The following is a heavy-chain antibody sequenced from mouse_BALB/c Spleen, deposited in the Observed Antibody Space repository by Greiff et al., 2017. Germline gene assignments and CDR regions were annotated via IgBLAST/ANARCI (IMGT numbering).Heavy chain of an antibody. V-gene: IGHV1S81*02. J-gene: IGHJ4*01. CDR3: TRAEYSTMDY. CDR1: GYTFTSYY. Sequence: VQLQQPGAELVKPGASVKLSCKASGYTFTSYYMYWVKQRPGQGLEWIGGINPSNGGTNFNEKFKSKATLTVDKSSSTAYMQLSSLTSEDSAVYYCTRAEYSTMDYWGQGTSVTVSS. CDR2: INPSNGGT. D-gene: IGHD5-2*01.